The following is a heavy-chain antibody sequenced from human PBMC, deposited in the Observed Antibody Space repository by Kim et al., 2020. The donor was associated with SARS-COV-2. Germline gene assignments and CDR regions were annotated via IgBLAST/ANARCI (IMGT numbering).Heavy chain of an antibody. CDR1: SASISSGDCY. V-gene: IGHV4-31*03. D-gene: IGHD6-13*01. CDR2: IYYSGST. Sequence: SETLSLTCTVSSASISSGDCYWSWIRQHPGKGLEWIGYIYYSGSTYYSPSLKSRVTISVDRSKNQFSLRLSSVTAADTAVYYCARGKGYSSTPHYYYYG. J-gene: IGHJ6*01. CDR3: ARGKGYSSTPHYYYYG.